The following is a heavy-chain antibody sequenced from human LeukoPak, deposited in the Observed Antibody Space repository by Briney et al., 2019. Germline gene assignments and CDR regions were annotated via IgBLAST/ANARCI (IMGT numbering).Heavy chain of an antibody. CDR3: ASPAGRYCSSTSCYNRFDY. CDR1: GGTFSSYA. D-gene: IGHD2-2*02. Sequence: ASVKVSCKAYGGTFSSYAISWVRQAPGQGLEWMGGIIPIFGTANYAQKFQGRVTITTDESTSTAYMELSSLRSEDTAVYYCASPAGRYCSSTSCYNRFDYWGQGTLVTVSS. J-gene: IGHJ4*02. CDR2: IIPIFGTA. V-gene: IGHV1-69*05.